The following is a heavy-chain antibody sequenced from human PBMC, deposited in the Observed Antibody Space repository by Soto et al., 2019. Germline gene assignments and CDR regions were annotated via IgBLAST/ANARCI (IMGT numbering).Heavy chain of an antibody. CDR1: GDTFTDYY. V-gene: IGHV1-46*01. Sequence: QVQLMQSGAEVKKPGASVKVSCKASGDTFTDYYIHWVRQAPGQGLEWMGTVNPSGGHTTYAQHFLGRVTMTRDTSTSKLYMELTSLTSDDTARYYCARGGHVVVVTAALDYWGQGTLVTVSS. CDR2: VNPSGGHT. J-gene: IGHJ4*02. D-gene: IGHD2-21*02. CDR3: ARGGHVVVVTAALDY.